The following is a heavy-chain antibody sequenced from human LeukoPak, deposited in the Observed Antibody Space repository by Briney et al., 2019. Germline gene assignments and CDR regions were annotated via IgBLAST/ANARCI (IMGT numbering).Heavy chain of an antibody. CDR2: ISSSGSTI. Sequence: PGGSLRLSCAAYGFTFSSYVMTWVRQAPGKGLEWVSYISSSGSTICYADSVKGRFTISRDNAKNSLYLQMNSLRAEDTAVYYCARATNWGYAFDIWGQGTVVTVSS. J-gene: IGHJ3*02. D-gene: IGHD7-27*01. V-gene: IGHV3-48*03. CDR3: ARATNWGYAFDI. CDR1: GFTFSSYV.